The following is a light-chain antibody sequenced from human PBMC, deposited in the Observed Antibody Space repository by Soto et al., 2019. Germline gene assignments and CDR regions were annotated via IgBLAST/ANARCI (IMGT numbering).Light chain of an antibody. Sequence: IQMTQSPSTLSASVGDRVTITCRASQSISNWLAWYQQKPGKAPNLLIYKASSLESGVPPRFSGSGSGTEFTLTISSLQPDDFATYYCQQYNSYTWWTFGQGTKVEIK. V-gene: IGKV1-5*03. CDR1: QSISNW. J-gene: IGKJ1*01. CDR2: KAS. CDR3: QQYNSYTWWT.